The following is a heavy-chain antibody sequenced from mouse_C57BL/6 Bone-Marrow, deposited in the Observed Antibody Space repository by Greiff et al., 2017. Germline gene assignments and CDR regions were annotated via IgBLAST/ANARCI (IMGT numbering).Heavy chain of an antibody. CDR2: ISNLAYSI. V-gene: IGHV5-15*01. Sequence: EVKLVESGGGLVKPGGSLKLSCAASGFTFSDYGMAWVRQAPRKGPEWVAFISNLAYSIYYADTVTGRFTISRENAKNTLYLEMSSLRSEDTAMYYCARHYGSSYFDYWGQGTTLTVSS. CDR1: GFTFSDYG. D-gene: IGHD1-1*01. J-gene: IGHJ2*01. CDR3: ARHYGSSYFDY.